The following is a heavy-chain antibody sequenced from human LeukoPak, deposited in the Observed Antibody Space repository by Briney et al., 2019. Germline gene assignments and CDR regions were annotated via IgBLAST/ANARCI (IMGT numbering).Heavy chain of an antibody. D-gene: IGHD3-3*01. CDR3: AKDKRITIFGVAPPTFDP. V-gene: IGHV3-53*01. Sequence: GGSLRLSCAASGFTVSSNYMSWVRQAPGKGLEWVSVIYSGGSTYYADSVMGRFTISRDNSKNTLYLQMNSLRAEDTAVYYCAKDKRITIFGVAPPTFDPWGQGTLVTVSS. CDR2: IYSGGST. J-gene: IGHJ5*02. CDR1: GFTVSSNY.